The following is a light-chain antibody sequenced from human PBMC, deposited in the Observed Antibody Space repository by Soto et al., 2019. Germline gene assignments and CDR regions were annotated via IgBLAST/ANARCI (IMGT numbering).Light chain of an antibody. Sequence: EIVMTQSPATLSVSPGERATLSCRASQSLSSNLAWYRQKPGQAPRLLIYGASARATGIPARFSGSGSGTEFTLSISSLQSEDFAVYYCQQYNNWPPLTFGGGTKWIS. CDR2: GAS. J-gene: IGKJ4*01. CDR3: QQYNNWPPLT. V-gene: IGKV3-15*01. CDR1: QSLSSN.